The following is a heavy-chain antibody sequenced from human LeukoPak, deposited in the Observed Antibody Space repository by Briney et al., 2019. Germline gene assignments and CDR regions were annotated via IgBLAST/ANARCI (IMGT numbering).Heavy chain of an antibody. Sequence: PSETLSLTCTVSAGSISSYYWTWIRQPPGKGPEWIGYIYYSGSTYYNPSLKSRVTISVDRSKNQFSLKLSSVTAADTAVYYCARTTVETSFDPWGQGTLVTVSS. J-gene: IGHJ5*02. V-gene: IGHV4-59*12. CDR2: IYYSGST. CDR1: AGSISSYY. D-gene: IGHD4-23*01. CDR3: ARTTVETSFDP.